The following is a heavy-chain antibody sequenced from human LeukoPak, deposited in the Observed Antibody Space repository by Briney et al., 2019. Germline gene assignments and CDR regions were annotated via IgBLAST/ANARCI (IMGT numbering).Heavy chain of an antibody. CDR3: ALVYAMVRGAKVWFAA. Sequence: SVKVSCKASGVTFTSYTISWVRQAPGQRLEWMGRIIPILGIANYAQKFQGRVTITPDKSTSTAYMELSSLRSEATAVYYCALVYAMVRGAKVWFAAGGEGTLVTVP. J-gene: IGHJ5*02. D-gene: IGHD3-10*01. V-gene: IGHV1-69*02. CDR1: GVTFTSYT. CDR2: IIPILGIA.